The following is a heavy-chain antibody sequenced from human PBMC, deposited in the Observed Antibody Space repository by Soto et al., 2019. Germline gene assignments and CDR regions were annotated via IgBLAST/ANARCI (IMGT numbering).Heavy chain of an antibody. Sequence: QVQLVESGGGVVQPGRSLRLSCAASGFTFTTYGMHWVRQAPGKGLEWVAIISYGGRNQYYADSVKGRFTISTDNSNNTLYLQMNSLRPEDTAVYYCAKDRGYLDWLCDYWGQGTLVTVSS. D-gene: IGHD3-9*01. CDR1: GFTFTTYG. J-gene: IGHJ4*02. V-gene: IGHV3-30*18. CDR2: ISYGGRNQ. CDR3: AKDRGYLDWLCDY.